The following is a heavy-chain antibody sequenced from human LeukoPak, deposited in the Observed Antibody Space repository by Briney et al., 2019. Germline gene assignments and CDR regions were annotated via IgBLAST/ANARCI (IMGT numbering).Heavy chain of an antibody. CDR2: IYYSGST. V-gene: IGHV4-39*01. J-gene: IGHJ4*02. CDR3: ARAYGSGSAAFDY. Sequence: PSETLSLTCTVSGGSISSSSYYWGWIRQPPGKGLEWIGSIYYSGSTYYNPSLKSRVTISVDTSKNQFSLKLSSVTAADTAVYYCARAYGSGSAAFDYWGQGTLVTVSS. CDR1: GGSISSSSYY. D-gene: IGHD3-10*01.